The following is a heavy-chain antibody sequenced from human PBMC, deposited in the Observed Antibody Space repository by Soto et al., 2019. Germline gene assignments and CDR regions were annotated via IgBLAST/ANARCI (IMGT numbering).Heavy chain of an antibody. D-gene: IGHD2-15*01. Sequence: PSETLSLTCTVSGGSISSYYWSWIRQPPGKGLEWIGYIYYSGSTNYNPSLKSRVTISVDTSKNQFSLKLSSVTAADTAVYYCARGAVYCSGGRCYSGYYYGMDVWGQGTTVTVSS. V-gene: IGHV4-59*01. CDR3: ARGAVYCSGGRCYSGYYYGMDV. CDR1: GGSISSYY. J-gene: IGHJ6*02. CDR2: IYYSGST.